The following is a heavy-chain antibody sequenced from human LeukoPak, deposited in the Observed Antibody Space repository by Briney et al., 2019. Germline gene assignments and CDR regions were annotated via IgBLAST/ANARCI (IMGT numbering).Heavy chain of an antibody. Sequence: PSETLSLTCAVYGGSFSGYYWSWIRQPPGKGLEWIGEINHSGSTNYNPSLKSRVTISVDTSKNQFSLKLSSVTAADTAVYYCARATRMPDFWSGYYTRGYYYYGMDVWGQGTTVTVSS. CDR3: ARATRMPDFWSGYYTRGYYYYGMDV. CDR1: GGSFSGYY. V-gene: IGHV4-34*01. D-gene: IGHD3-3*01. CDR2: INHSGST. J-gene: IGHJ6*02.